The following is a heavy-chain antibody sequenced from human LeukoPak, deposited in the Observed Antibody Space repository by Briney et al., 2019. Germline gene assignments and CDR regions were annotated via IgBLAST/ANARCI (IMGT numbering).Heavy chain of an antibody. Sequence: GGSLRLSCAASGFTFSSYGMHWVRQAPGKGLEWVAGIWYDGSNKYYADSVKGRFTISRDNSKNTLYLQMNSLRAEDTAVYYCARDPWYSSSWYMFDYWGQGTLVTVSS. CDR3: ARDPWYSSSWYMFDY. CDR2: IWYDGSNK. D-gene: IGHD6-13*01. J-gene: IGHJ4*02. V-gene: IGHV3-33*01. CDR1: GFTFSSYG.